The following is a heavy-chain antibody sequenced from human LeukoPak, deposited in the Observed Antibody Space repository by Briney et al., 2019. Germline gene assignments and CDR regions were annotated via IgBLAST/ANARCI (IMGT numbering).Heavy chain of an antibody. CDR3: ARDRGAYCGGDCYLGFDY. CDR1: GFTFSSYT. J-gene: IGHJ4*01. V-gene: IGHV3-21*01. Sequence: GGSLRLSCAASGFTFSSYTMNWVRQAPGKGLEWVSSIAGSSGYISYADPVKGRFTISRDNAKKSLYLQMTSLTGEDTAVYYCARDRGAYCGGDCYLGFDYWGRGTLVTVSS. D-gene: IGHD2-21*02. CDR2: IAGSSGYI.